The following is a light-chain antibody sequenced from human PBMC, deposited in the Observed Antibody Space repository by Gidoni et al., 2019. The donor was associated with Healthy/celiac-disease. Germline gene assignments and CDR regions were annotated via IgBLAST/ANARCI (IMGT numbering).Light chain of an antibody. J-gene: IGKJ3*01. CDR3: QQYNNWPLT. Sequence: EIVMTQSPAPLSVYPGERATLSCRASQSVSSNLAWYQQKPGQAPRPLIYGASTRATGIPARFSGSGSGTEFTLTISSLQSEDFAVYYCQQYNNWPLTFGPGTKVDIK. CDR1: QSVSSN. CDR2: GAS. V-gene: IGKV3-15*01.